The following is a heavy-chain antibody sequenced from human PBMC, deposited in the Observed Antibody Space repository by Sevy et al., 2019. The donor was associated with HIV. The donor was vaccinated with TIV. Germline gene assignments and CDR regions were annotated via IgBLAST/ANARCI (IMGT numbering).Heavy chain of an antibody. Sequence: GGSLRLSCAASGFTVSSNYMSWVRQAPGKGLEWVSVIYSGGSTYYADSVKGRFIISRDNSKNTLYLQMNSLRVEDTAVYYCARGRGTGYSYGFDYWGQGTLVTVSS. CDR3: ARGRGTGYSYGFDY. D-gene: IGHD5-18*01. CDR1: GFTVSSNY. V-gene: IGHV3-66*01. CDR2: IYSGGST. J-gene: IGHJ4*02.